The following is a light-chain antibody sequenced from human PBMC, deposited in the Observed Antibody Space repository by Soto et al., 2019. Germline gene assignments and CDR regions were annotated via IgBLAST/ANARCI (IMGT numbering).Light chain of an antibody. V-gene: IGLV1-47*02. J-gene: IGLJ3*02. CDR3: ASWDDRLSGWV. Sequence: QSVLTQPPSASGTPGQGVTISCSGSSSNIGSNYVYWYHLLPGTAPKLLMFSNDRRLSGVPDRFSGSKSGTSASLAIRGLRSEDEADYFCASWDDRLSGWVFGGGTKLTVL. CDR2: SND. CDR1: SSNIGSNY.